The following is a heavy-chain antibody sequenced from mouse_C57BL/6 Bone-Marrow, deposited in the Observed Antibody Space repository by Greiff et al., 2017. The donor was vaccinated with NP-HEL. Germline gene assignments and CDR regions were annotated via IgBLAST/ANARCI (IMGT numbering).Heavy chain of an antibody. CDR3: ARDPYPHAMDY. CDR2: ISDGGSYT. Sequence: EVQVVESGGGLVKPGGSLKLSCAASGFTFSSYAMSWVRQTPEKRLEWVATISDGGSYTYYPDNVKGRFTISRDNAKNNLYLQMSHLKSEDTAMYYCARDPYPHAMDYWGQGTSVTVSS. CDR1: GFTFSSYA. J-gene: IGHJ4*01. V-gene: IGHV5-4*01. D-gene: IGHD2-10*01.